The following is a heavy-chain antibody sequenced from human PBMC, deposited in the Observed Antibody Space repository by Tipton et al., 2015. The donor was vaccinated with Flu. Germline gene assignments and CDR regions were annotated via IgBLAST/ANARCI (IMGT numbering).Heavy chain of an antibody. V-gene: IGHV3-30*02. CDR3: AKGISGYCSTNWCQGARYYCGMDV. Sequence: SLRLSCAASGFNFSSYGMHWVRQAPGKGLEWVAFIRHDESDKYYADSVKGRFTISRDNSKNALYLLINSLRAEDTAVYYCAKGISGYCSTNWCQGARYYCGMDVWGQGTPVTASS. CDR1: GFNFSSYG. D-gene: IGHD2-2*01. J-gene: IGHJ6*02. CDR2: IRHDESDK.